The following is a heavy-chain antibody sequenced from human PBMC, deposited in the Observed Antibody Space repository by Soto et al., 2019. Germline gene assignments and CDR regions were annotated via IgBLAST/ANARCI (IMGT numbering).Heavy chain of an antibody. CDR3: ARSSSVRYDYVWGSYRPSYYFDY. D-gene: IGHD3-16*02. CDR2: INPNSGGT. CDR1: GYTFTGYY. Sequence: ASVKVSCKASGYTFTGYYMHWVRQAPGQGLEWMGWINPNSGGTNYAQKFQGWVTMTRDTSISTAYMELSRLRSDDTAVYYCARSSSVRYDYVWGSYRPSYYFDYWGQGTLVTVSS. J-gene: IGHJ4*02. V-gene: IGHV1-2*04.